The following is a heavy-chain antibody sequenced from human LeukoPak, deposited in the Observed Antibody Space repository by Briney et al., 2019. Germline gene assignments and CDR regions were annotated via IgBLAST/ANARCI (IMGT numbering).Heavy chain of an antibody. CDR2: INPNSGGT. D-gene: IGHD1-26*01. CDR3: ARGTDSGSFLSHFDY. V-gene: IGHV1-2*02. J-gene: IGHJ4*02. Sequence: GASVKVPCKASGCTFTGYYMHWVRQAPGQGLEWMGWINPNSGGTNYAQKFQGRVTMTRDTSISTAYMELSRLRSDDTAVYYCARGTDSGSFLSHFDYWGQGTLVTVSS. CDR1: GCTFTGYY.